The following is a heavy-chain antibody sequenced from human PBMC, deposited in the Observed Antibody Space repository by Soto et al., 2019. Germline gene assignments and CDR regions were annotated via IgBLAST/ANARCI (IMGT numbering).Heavy chain of an antibody. CDR1: GGSISSYY. J-gene: IGHJ5*02. Sequence: SETLSLTCTVSGGSISSYYWNWIRQPPGKGLEWIGEINHTGGTHYNPSLKSRVTMSVDTSKNQFSLRLSSVTAADTAIYYCATRITVFGLLIPPFDPWGQGTQVTVSS. CDR2: INHTGGT. D-gene: IGHD3-3*01. CDR3: ATRITVFGLLIPPFDP. V-gene: IGHV4-34*01.